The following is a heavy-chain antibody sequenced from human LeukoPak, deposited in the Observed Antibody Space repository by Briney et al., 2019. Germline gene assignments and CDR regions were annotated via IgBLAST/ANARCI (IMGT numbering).Heavy chain of an antibody. Sequence: PGGSLRLSCAASGFTVSSNYMSWVRQAPGKGLEWVSVIYSGGSTYYADSVKGRFTISRDNSKNTLYLQMNSLRAEDTAVYYCARVLEYSSPPDYWGQGTLVTVSS. CDR3: ARVLEYSSPPDY. CDR1: GFTVSSNY. J-gene: IGHJ4*02. V-gene: IGHV3-66*02. D-gene: IGHD6-6*01. CDR2: IYSGGST.